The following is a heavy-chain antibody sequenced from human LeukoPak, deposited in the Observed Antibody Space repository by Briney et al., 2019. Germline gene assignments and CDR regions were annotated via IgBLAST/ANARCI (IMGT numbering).Heavy chain of an antibody. D-gene: IGHD3-16*01. CDR1: GFTFSSYS. CDR2: ISGSSSTI. V-gene: IGHV3-48*04. CDR3: ARQVAFGGVIPYYFDY. Sequence: GGSLRLSCAASGFTFSSYSMNWVRQAPGKGLEWVSYISGSSSTIYYADSVKGRFTISRDNAKNSLYLQMNSLRAEDTAVYYCARQVAFGGVIPYYFDYWGQGTLVTVSS. J-gene: IGHJ4*02.